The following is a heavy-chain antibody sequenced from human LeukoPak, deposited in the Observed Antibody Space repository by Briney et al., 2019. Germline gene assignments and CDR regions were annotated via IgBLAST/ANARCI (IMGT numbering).Heavy chain of an antibody. V-gene: IGHV3-30*02. CDR2: IRYDGSNK. J-gene: IGHJ4*02. Sequence: GGSLRLSCTASGFTFNTYGMHWVRQAPGKGLKWVAFIRYDGSNKYYGDSVKGRFTISRDNSKNTLYLQMNSLRAEDTAVYYCAKVRGNYDFWSGFDYWGREPWSPSPQ. CDR3: AKVRGNYDFWSGFDY. CDR1: GFTFNTYG. D-gene: IGHD3-3*01.